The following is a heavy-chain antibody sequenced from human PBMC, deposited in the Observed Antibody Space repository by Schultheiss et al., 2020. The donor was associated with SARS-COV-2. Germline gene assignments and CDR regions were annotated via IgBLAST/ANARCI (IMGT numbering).Heavy chain of an antibody. V-gene: IGHV3-49*04. J-gene: IGHJ4*02. Sequence: GGSLRLSCTASGFTFGVYAMSWVRQAPGKGLEWVGFIRSKAYGGTTEYAASVKGRFTISRDDSNSIAYLQMNSLKTEDTAVYYCTRTGLDYWGQGTLVTVSS. CDR1: GFTFGVYA. D-gene: IGHD3-10*01. CDR3: TRTGLDY. CDR2: IRSKAYGGTT.